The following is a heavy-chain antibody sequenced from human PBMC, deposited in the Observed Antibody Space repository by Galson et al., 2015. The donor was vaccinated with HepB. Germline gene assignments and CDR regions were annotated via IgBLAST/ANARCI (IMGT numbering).Heavy chain of an antibody. D-gene: IGHD5-12*01. Sequence: SLRLSCAASGFTFSDYYMSWIRQAPGKGLEWVSYISSSGSTIYYADSVKGRFTISRDNAKNSLYLQMNSLRAEDTAVYYCARGEVATISPLDYWGQGTLVTVSS. J-gene: IGHJ4*02. CDR2: ISSSGSTI. V-gene: IGHV3-11*01. CDR1: GFTFSDYY. CDR3: ARGEVATISPLDY.